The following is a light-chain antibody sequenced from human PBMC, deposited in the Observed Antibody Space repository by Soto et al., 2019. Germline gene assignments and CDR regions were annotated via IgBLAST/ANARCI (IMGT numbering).Light chain of an antibody. CDR1: QSISSW. J-gene: IGKJ4*01. CDR3: QQYNSYSPLT. CDR2: QAS. Sequence: DIQMTQSPSTLSASVGDRVTITCRASQSISSWLAWYQQKPGKAPKLLIYQASSLESGVPSRFSGSGSGTECTLTISSLQPDDFSTYYCQQYNSYSPLTFGGGTKVE. V-gene: IGKV1-5*03.